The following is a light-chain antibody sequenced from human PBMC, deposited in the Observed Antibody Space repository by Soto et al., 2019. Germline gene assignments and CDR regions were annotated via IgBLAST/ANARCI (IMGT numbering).Light chain of an antibody. CDR2: DAS. V-gene: IGKV3-11*01. CDR1: QSVSSY. Sequence: EIVLTQSPATLSLSPGERATLSCRASQSVSSYLAWYQQKPGQAPRLLIYDASNRATGIPARFSGGGSGTDFTLTISSLEPEDFAVYYCHQRSNWPPTFGQGTKVDIK. J-gene: IGKJ1*01. CDR3: HQRSNWPPT.